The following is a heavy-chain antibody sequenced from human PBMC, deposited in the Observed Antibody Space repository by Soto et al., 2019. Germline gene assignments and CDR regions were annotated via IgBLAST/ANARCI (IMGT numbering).Heavy chain of an antibody. V-gene: IGHV1-69*01. CDR2: IIPIFGTA. Sequence: QVQLVQSGAEVKKPGSSVKVSCKASGGTFSSYAISCVRQAPGQGLEWMGGIIPIFGTANYAEKFQGIVTSPADESTSTAYMELSSLRSDDTAVYYCARGGPGYSSSWVPYQKYGMDVWGQGTTVTVSS. J-gene: IGHJ6*02. CDR3: ARGGPGYSSSWVPYQKYGMDV. D-gene: IGHD6-13*01. CDR1: GGTFSSYA.